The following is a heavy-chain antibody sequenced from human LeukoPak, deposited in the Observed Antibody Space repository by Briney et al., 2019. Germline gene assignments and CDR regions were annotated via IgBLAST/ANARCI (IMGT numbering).Heavy chain of an antibody. CDR1: GVSISSYY. Sequence: SETLSLTCTVSGVSISSYYWSWLRQPPGKGLEWIGYIYYSGSTNYNPSLKSRVTISVDTSKNQFSLKLTSVTAADTAVYYCARDSIVVVPAAGGRSAVYYYYGMDVWGQGTTVTVSS. CDR2: IYYSGST. J-gene: IGHJ6*02. D-gene: IGHD2-2*01. V-gene: IGHV4-59*12. CDR3: ARDSIVVVPAAGGRSAVYYYYGMDV.